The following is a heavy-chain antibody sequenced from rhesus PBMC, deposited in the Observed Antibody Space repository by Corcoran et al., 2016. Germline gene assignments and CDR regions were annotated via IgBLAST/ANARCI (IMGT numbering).Heavy chain of an antibody. Sequence: QVQLVQSGAEVKEPGSSVTVSCWTSGYTFTDYYINWVRQAPGRGLEWRGKINPATGDPDFAQRFLGRIILTRDTSTATVDMKVTSLMSEDTAMYYCLRGGYGSVVDYWGQGVLVTVSS. CDR3: LRGGYGSVVDY. CDR2: INPATGDP. CDR1: GYTFTDYY. V-gene: IGHV1-138*01. D-gene: IGHD4-29*01. J-gene: IGHJ4*01.